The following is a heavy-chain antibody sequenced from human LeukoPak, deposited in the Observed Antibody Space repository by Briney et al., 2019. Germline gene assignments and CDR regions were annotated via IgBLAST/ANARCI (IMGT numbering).Heavy chain of an antibody. CDR3: ARDLYIAVAAP. Sequence: PGGSLRLSCAASGFTFSSYWMHWVRQAPGKGLVWVSRINSDGSSTSYADSVKGRFTTSRDNAKNTLYLQMNSLRAEDTAAYYCARDLYIAVAAPWGQGTLVTVSS. V-gene: IGHV3-74*01. CDR2: INSDGSST. D-gene: IGHD6-19*01. J-gene: IGHJ5*02. CDR1: GFTFSSYW.